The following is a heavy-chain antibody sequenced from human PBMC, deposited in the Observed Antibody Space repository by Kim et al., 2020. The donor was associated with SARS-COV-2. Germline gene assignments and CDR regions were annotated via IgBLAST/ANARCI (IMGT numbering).Heavy chain of an antibody. CDR2: ISGSGGTT. V-gene: IGHV3-23*01. CDR1: GFTFSSYV. J-gene: IGHJ4*02. CDR3: ASLGYCSSASCYDDN. D-gene: IGHD2-2*01. Sequence: GGSLRLSCGASGFTFSSYVMNWVRQAPGKGLEWVSTISGSGGTTYYADSVKGRFTVSRDNSKNTLYLQMNSLRAEDTAVYYCASLGYCSSASCYDDNWGQGTLVTVSS.